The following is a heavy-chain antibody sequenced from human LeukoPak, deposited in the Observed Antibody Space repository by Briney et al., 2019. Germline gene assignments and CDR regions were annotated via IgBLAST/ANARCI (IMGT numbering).Heavy chain of an antibody. CDR2: ISSSGSTI. J-gene: IGHJ6*02. D-gene: IGHD2-21*02. CDR1: GFPFGSYV. V-gene: IGHV3-48*03. Sequence: PGGSLRLSCEASGFPFGSYVMSWVRQAPGKGLEWVSYISSSGSTIYYADSVKGRFTISRDNAKNSLYLQMNSLRAENTAVYYCARQEVVVVTALIYYYYGMDVWGQGTTVTVSS. CDR3: ARQEVVVVTALIYYYYGMDV.